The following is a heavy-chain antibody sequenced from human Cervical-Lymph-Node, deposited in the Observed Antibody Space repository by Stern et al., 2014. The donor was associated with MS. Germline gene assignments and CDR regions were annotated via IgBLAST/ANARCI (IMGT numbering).Heavy chain of an antibody. D-gene: IGHD3-16*01. J-gene: IGHJ3*01. Sequence: QVQLVQSGAEVKKPGASVKISCKSSGYTFTNYSIHWVRQAPGQGFEWLGWINPHGGGTKFGQKFQGRVTLTRDKSLRTASMGLSRLTSDDTAVYYCARDTGLYYDSRYGIGPWGQGTKVIVSS. CDR3: ARDTGLYYDSRYGIGP. CDR1: GYTFTNYS. CDR2: INPHGGGT. V-gene: IGHV1-2*02.